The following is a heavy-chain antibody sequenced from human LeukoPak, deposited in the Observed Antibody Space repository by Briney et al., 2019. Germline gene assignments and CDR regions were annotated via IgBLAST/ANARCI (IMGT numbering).Heavy chain of an antibody. V-gene: IGHV3-30*18. CDR3: AKGAYDYVWGSLIDY. CDR2: ISYDGSNK. CDR1: GFTFSSYG. Sequence: GGSLRLSCAASGFTFSSYGMHWVRQAPGKGLEWVAVISYDGSNKYYADSVKGRFTISRDNSKNTLYLQMNSLRAEDPAVYYCAKGAYDYVWGSLIDYWGQGTLVTVSS. D-gene: IGHD3-16*01. J-gene: IGHJ4*02.